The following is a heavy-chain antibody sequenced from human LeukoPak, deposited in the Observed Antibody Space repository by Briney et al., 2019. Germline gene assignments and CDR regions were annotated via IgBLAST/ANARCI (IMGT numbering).Heavy chain of an antibody. CDR1: GGSISSYY. D-gene: IGHD4-17*01. V-gene: IGHV4-59*08. CDR2: VYYSGVT. J-gene: IGHJ4*02. CDR3: ARGPFTVTSPFDY. Sequence: SETLSLTCTVSGGSISSYYWSWIRQPAGKGLEWIAYVYYSGVTSYNPSLKSRVAISIDTSKNQFSLNLSSVTAADTAVYYCARGPFTVTSPFDYWGQGTLVTVSS.